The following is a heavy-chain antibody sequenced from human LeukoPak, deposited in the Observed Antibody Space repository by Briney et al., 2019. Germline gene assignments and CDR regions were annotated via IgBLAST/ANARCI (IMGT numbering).Heavy chain of an antibody. CDR1: GFSFSSYA. CDR3: AKGGMVRGEYDY. CDR2: VSGSGGST. J-gene: IGHJ4*02. V-gene: IGHV3-23*01. Sequence: GGSLRLSCAASGFSFSSYAMSWVRQAPGKGLEWVSGVSGSGGSTYYADSVKGRFTISRDNSKNTLYLQMNSPRAEDTAAYYYAKGGMVRGEYDYWGQGTLVTVSS. D-gene: IGHD3-10*01.